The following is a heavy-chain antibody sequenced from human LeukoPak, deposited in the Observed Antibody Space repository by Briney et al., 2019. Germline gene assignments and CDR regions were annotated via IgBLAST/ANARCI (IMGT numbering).Heavy chain of an antibody. V-gene: IGHV4-30-2*01. CDR1: GGSISSGGYY. CDR3: ARVGDGAFDI. Sequence: SETLSLTCTVSGGSISSGGYYWSWIRQPPGKGLEWIGYIYHSGSTYYNPSLKSRVTISVDRSKNQFSLKLSSVTAADTAVYYCARVGDGAFDIWGQGTMVTVSS. D-gene: IGHD3-10*01. J-gene: IGHJ3*02. CDR2: IYHSGST.